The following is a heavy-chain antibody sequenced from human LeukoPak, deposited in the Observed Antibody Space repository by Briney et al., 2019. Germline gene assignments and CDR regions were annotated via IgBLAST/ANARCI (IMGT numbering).Heavy chain of an antibody. V-gene: IGHV1-69*05. Sequence: SVKVSCKASGGTFSSYAISWVRQAPGQGLEWMGRIIPIFGTANYAQKFQGRVTITTDESTSTAYMELSSLRSEDTAVYYCARVRIMITVGGLDYFDYWGQGTLVTVSS. D-gene: IGHD3-16*01. J-gene: IGHJ4*02. CDR3: ARVRIMITVGGLDYFDY. CDR2: IIPIFGTA. CDR1: GGTFSSYA.